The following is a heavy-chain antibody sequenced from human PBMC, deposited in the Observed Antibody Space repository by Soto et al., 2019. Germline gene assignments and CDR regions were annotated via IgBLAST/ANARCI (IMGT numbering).Heavy chain of an antibody. J-gene: IGHJ4*02. D-gene: IGHD1-26*01. CDR2: IYYSGST. Sequence: QVQLQESGPGLVKPSETLSLTCTVSGGSISSYYWSWIRQPPGKGLEWLGYIYYSGSTNYNPSLTRRVTISVDTPKNQSPLKPTSVTAADTAVNHCATGGGSPDYWGQGTLATVSS. CDR1: GGSISSYY. CDR3: ATGGGSPDY. V-gene: IGHV4-59*08.